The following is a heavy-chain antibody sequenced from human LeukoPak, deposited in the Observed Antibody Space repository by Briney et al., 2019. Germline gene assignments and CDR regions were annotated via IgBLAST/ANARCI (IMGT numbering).Heavy chain of an antibody. J-gene: IGHJ4*02. CDR2: FDPEDGET. CDR1: GYTLTELS. D-gene: IGHD6-19*01. V-gene: IGHV1-24*01. CDR3: ARAPGDIAVAGLPHFDY. Sequence: GASVKVSCKVSGYTLTELSMHWVRQAPGKGLEWMGGFDPEDGETIYAQKFQGRVTMTRDTSTSTVYMELSSLRSEDTAVYYCARAPGDIAVAGLPHFDYWGQGTLVTVSS.